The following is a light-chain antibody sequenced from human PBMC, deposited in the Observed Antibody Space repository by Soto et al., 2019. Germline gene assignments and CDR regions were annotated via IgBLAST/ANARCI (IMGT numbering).Light chain of an antibody. CDR1: QDIKSN. CDR2: DAS. J-gene: IGKJ3*01. Sequence: DIQMTQSPSSLSASVGDRVTITCQASQDIKSNLNWFQQKSGKAPRLLVYDASNLEPGVSSRFSASGSGTDFTFTIRSLQPEDTATYFCQQYDNFPFTFGPATKVDI. V-gene: IGKV1-33*01. CDR3: QQYDNFPFT.